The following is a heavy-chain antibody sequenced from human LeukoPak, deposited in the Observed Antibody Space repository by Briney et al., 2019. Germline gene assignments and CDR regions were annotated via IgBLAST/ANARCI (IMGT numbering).Heavy chain of an antibody. V-gene: IGHV3-7*03. CDR3: ARGGGSIRHSYYYYVDV. CDR2: IKQDGSEK. D-gene: IGHD2-15*01. CDR1: GFTFSSYG. Sequence: GGSLRLSCAASGFTFSSYGMHWVRQAPGKGLEWVANIKQDGSEKYYVDSVKGRFTISRDNAKNSLYLRMNSLRDEDTALYYCARGGGSIRHSYYYYVDVWGKGTTVTVSS. J-gene: IGHJ6*03.